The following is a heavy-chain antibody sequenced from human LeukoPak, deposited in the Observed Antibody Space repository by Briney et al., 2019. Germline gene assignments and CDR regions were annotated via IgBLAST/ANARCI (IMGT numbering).Heavy chain of an antibody. Sequence: GGSLRLSCAASGFTFSRYRMHWVRQAPGKGLVWVSQIETDGRSTTYADSVKGRFTISRDNAKNTLWLQMDSLRAEDTAVYYCASLGSRYSESSGSSKGGDYWGQGTLVTVSP. CDR1: GFTFSRYR. D-gene: IGHD3-22*01. V-gene: IGHV3-74*01. J-gene: IGHJ4*02. CDR3: ASLGSRYSESSGSSKGGDY. CDR2: IETDGRST.